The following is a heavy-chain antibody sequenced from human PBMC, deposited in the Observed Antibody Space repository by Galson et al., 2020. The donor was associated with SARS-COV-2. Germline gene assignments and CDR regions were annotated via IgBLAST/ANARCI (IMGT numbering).Heavy chain of an antibody. J-gene: IGHJ4*02. V-gene: IGHV4-59*01. CDR2: IYYSGST. CDR1: GGSISSYY. Sequence: ASETLSLTCTVSGGSISSYYWSWIRQPPGKGLEWIGYIYYSGSTNYNPSLKSRVTISVDTSKNQFSLKLSSVTAADTAVYYCARDQTLVRGVKGEYWGQGTLVTVSS. CDR3: ARDQTLVRGVKGEY. D-gene: IGHD3-10*01.